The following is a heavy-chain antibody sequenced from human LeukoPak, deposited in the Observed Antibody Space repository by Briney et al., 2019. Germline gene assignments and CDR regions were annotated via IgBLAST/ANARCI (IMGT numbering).Heavy chain of an antibody. D-gene: IGHD5-12*01. CDR3: ARGRVYNGYDPFDY. CDR2: ISSSSSYI. Sequence: PGGSLRLSCAASGFTLSSYNMNWVRQAPGKGLEWVSFISSSSSYIQYADSMKGRFTISRDNAKNSLYLQMNSLRDEDTAVYYCARGRVYNGYDPFDYWGQATLVTVSS. CDR1: GFTLSSYN. J-gene: IGHJ4*02. V-gene: IGHV3-21*01.